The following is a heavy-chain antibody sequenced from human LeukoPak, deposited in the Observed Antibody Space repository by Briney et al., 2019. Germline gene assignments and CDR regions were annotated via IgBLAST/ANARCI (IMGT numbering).Heavy chain of an antibody. Sequence: TGGSLRLSCAASGFTFDDYAMHWVRQAPGKGLEWVSGISWNSGSIGYADSVKGRFTISRDNAKNSLYLQMNSLRAEDTALYYCAKDSSQYYYYGMDVWSQGTTVTVSS. J-gene: IGHJ6*02. CDR2: ISWNSGSI. CDR1: GFTFDDYA. V-gene: IGHV3-9*01. CDR3: AKDSSQYYYYGMDV. D-gene: IGHD6-13*01.